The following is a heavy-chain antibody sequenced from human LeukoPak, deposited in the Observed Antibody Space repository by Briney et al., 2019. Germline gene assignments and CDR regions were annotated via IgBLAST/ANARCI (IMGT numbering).Heavy chain of an antibody. V-gene: IGHV3-21*01. J-gene: IGHJ4*02. CDR2: ISSSSSYI. CDR3: AREGEYCSSTSCYPDY. CDR1: GFTFSSYS. Sequence: GGSLRLSCAASGFTFSSYSMNWVRQAPGKGLEWVSSISSSSSYIYYADSVKGRFTISRDNARNSLYLQMNSLRAEDTAVYYCAREGEYCSSTSCYPDYWGQGTLVTVSS. D-gene: IGHD2-2*01.